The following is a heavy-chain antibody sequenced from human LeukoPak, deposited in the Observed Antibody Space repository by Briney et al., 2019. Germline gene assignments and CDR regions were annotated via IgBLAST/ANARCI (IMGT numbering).Heavy chain of an antibody. V-gene: IGHV3-48*01. CDR1: GFTFSSHW. Sequence: GGSLRLSCAASGFTFSSHWMHWVRQAPGKGLEWISYIGIDSGNTNYADSVKGRFTISGDKAKNSLYLQMNSLRVEDTAVYYCARDYKYAFDNWGQGTLVTVSS. D-gene: IGHD5-24*01. CDR2: IGIDSGNT. CDR3: ARDYKYAFDN. J-gene: IGHJ4*02.